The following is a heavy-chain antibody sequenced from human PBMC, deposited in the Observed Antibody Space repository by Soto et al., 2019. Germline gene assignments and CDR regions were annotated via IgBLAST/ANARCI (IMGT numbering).Heavy chain of an antibody. CDR1: CGSISSGGYY. Sequence: SETLSLTCTVSCGSISSGGYYWSWIRQHPGKGLEWIGYIYYSGSTYYNPSLKSRVTISVDTSKNQFSLKLSSVTAADTAVYYCARGVVVVPAAMSYWFDPWGQGTLVTVSS. CDR3: ARGVVVVPAAMSYWFDP. V-gene: IGHV4-31*03. CDR2: IYYSGST. D-gene: IGHD2-2*01. J-gene: IGHJ5*02.